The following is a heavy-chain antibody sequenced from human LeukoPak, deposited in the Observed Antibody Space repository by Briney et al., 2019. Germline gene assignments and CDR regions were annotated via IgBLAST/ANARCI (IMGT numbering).Heavy chain of an antibody. V-gene: IGHV5-51*01. CDR1: GYSFTSYW. D-gene: IGHD5-18*01. CDR2: IYPGDSDT. CDR3: ARGIQLWFEGIDY. J-gene: IGHJ4*02. Sequence: GESLKISCKGSGYSFTSYWIGWVRQMPGKGLEWMGIIYPGDSDTRYSPSFQGQVTISADKSISTAYLQWSSLKASDTAMYFCARGIQLWFEGIDYWGQGALVTVSS.